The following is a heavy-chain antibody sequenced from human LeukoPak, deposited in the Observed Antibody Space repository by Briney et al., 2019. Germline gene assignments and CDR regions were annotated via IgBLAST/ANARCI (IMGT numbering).Heavy chain of an antibody. V-gene: IGHV4-4*07. CDR1: GGSISSYY. D-gene: IGHD3-22*01. J-gene: IGHJ3*02. Sequence: PSEALSLTCTVSGGSISSYYWSWIRQPAGKGLEWIGRIYTSGSTNYNPSLKSRVTMSVDTSKIQFSLKLSSVTAADTAVYYCARGRNYYDSSGYWYAFDIWGQGTMVTVSS. CDR2: IYTSGST. CDR3: ARGRNYYDSSGYWYAFDI.